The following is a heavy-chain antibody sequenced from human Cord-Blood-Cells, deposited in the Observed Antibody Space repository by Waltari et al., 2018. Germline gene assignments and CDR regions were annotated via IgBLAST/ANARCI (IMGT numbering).Heavy chain of an antibody. D-gene: IGHD6-6*01. J-gene: IGHJ5*02. V-gene: IGHV1-46*01. Sequence: QVQLVQSGAEVKKPGASVKVSCKASGYNFTSYYMHWGRQAPGQGVEWMGIINPSCGSTSYAQKFQGRVTMTRDTSTSTVYMELSSLRSEDTAVYYCARARSYSSSSEWFDPWGQGTLVTVSS. CDR2: INPSCGST. CDR3: ARARSYSSSSEWFDP. CDR1: GYNFTSYY.